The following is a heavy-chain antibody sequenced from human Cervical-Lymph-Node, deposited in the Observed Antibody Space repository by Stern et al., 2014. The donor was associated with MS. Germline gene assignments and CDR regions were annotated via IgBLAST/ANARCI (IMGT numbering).Heavy chain of an antibody. V-gene: IGHV3-30*18. J-gene: IGHJ4*02. CDR3: AKTGANSLFDY. CDR2: ISFDGSNK. CDR1: GFTFRNYG. D-gene: IGHD2-21*01. Sequence: VQLVESGGGVVQPGGSLRLSCAASGFTFRNYGMHWVRQAPGEGLEWVAGISFDGSNKYYGDSVKGRFNISRDNSKNMLYLQMNSLRVEDTAVYYCAKTGANSLFDYWGQGTLVIVSS.